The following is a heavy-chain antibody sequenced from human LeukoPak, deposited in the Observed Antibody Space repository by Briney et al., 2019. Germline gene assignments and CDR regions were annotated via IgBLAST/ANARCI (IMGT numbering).Heavy chain of an antibody. CDR2: TYTGGNS. CDR3: ARGGRGSAAVVAPRSFDI. CDR1: GFTFSSSA. J-gene: IGHJ3*02. D-gene: IGHD3-22*01. V-gene: IGHV3-53*01. Sequence: GGSLRLSCAASGFTFSSSAMSWVRQAPGKGLEWVSVTYTGGNSYYADSVKGRFIISRDISKNTLYLQMNSLRAEDSALYYCARGGRGSAAVVAPRSFDIWGQGTMVTVSS.